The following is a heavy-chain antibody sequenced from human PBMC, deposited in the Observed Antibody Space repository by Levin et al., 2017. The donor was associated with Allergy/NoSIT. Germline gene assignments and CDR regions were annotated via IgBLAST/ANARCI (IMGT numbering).Heavy chain of an antibody. CDR1: GYSFTSYW. CDR2: IDPSDSYT. Sequence: SGGSLRLSCKGSGYSFTSYWISWVRQMPGKGLEWMGRIDPSDSYTNYSPSFQGHVTISADKSISTAYLQWSSLKASDTAMYYCARRRADTAMDPFDYWGQGTLVTVSS. CDR3: ARRRADTAMDPFDY. V-gene: IGHV5-10-1*01. J-gene: IGHJ4*02. D-gene: IGHD5-18*01.